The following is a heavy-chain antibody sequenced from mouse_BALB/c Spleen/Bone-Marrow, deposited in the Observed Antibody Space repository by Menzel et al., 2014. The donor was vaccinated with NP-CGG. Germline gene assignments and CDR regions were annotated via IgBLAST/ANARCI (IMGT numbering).Heavy chain of an antibody. J-gene: IGHJ3*01. CDR3: ASYYRYDRRFAY. CDR2: IDPANGNT. D-gene: IGHD2-14*01. V-gene: IGHV14-3*02. Sequence: EVQLQQSGAELVKPGASVKLSCTASGFNIXDTYMHWVKQRPEQGLEWIGRIDPANGNTKYDPKFQGKATITADTSSNTAYLQLSSLTSEDTAVYYCASYYRYDRRFAYWGQGTLVTVSA. CDR1: GFNIXDTY.